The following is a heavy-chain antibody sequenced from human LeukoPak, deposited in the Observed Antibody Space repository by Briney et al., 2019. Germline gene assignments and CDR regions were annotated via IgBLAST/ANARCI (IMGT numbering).Heavy chain of an antibody. CDR1: GFTLSTYY. D-gene: IGHD5-24*01. CDR3: ARVGDHFHWNLDL. Sequence: GGSLRLSCAASGFTLSTYYMNWVRQAPGKGLEWVSIMYSGGTTYYADSVKGRFTISSDTSKNTLSLQMNSLRAEDTAVYFCARVGDHFHWNLDLWGRGTLVTVSS. CDR2: MYSGGTT. J-gene: IGHJ2*01. V-gene: IGHV3-53*01.